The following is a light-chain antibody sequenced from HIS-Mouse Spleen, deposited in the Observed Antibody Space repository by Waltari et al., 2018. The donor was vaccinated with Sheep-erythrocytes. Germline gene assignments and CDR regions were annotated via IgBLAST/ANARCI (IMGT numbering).Light chain of an antibody. J-gene: IGKJ4*01. CDR1: QSVLYSSNNKNY. CDR2: WAS. Sequence: DIVMTQSPDSLAVSLGERATINCQSSQSVLYSSNNKNYLAWYQQNPGQPPKLLIYWASTRESRVPDRFSGSGSGTDFTLTISSLQAEDVAVYYCQQYYSTLLTFGGGTKVEIK. CDR3: QQYYSTLLT. V-gene: IGKV4-1*01.